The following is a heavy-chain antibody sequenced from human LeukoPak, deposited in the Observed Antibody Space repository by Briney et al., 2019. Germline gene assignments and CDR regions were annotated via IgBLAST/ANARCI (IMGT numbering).Heavy chain of an antibody. CDR1: GFTFSNYV. J-gene: IGHJ4*02. D-gene: IGHD3-10*01. CDR2: IIGTSSYT. CDR3: AKGSNFYASGSHFDV. V-gene: IGHV3-23*01. Sequence: GGSLRLSCAASGFTFSNYVMYWVRQVPGKGLEGVLGIIGTSSYTYSADFVKGRFTISRDNSMNTLWLQMNSLRVEDTAVYHCAKGSNFYASGSHFDVWGQGTLVTVSS.